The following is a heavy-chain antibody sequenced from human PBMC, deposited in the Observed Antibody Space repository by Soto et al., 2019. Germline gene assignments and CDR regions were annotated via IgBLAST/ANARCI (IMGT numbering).Heavy chain of an antibody. Sequence: QVQLVQSGPAVKNPGSAVKVSCKASGGTFSSYTITWVRQAPGQGLEWMGRISPILDIANYAQNFQGRITITADKSSSTSYMELSSLRSDDTAVYYCARASAVAVPGTWGQGTLVTVSS. D-gene: IGHD6-19*01. J-gene: IGHJ4*02. V-gene: IGHV1-69*02. CDR1: GGTFSSYT. CDR3: ARASAVAVPGT. CDR2: ISPILDIA.